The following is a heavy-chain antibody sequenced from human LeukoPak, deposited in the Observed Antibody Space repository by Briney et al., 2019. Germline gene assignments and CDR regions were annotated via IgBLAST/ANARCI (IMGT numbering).Heavy chain of an antibody. V-gene: IGHV3-66*01. Sequence: GGSLRLSCAASGFTVSSNYMSWVRQAPGKGLEWVSVIYSGGSTYYADSVKGRFTISGDNAKNSLYLQMDSLRAEDTAVYFCAREDFFTPHSWGQGTLVTVSS. CDR1: GFTVSSNY. J-gene: IGHJ4*02. D-gene: IGHD3/OR15-3a*01. CDR3: AREDFFTPHS. CDR2: IYSGGST.